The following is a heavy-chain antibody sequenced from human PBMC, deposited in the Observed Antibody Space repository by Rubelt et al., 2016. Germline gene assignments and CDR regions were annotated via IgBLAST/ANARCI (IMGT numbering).Heavy chain of an antibody. CDR1: GDSISSGGHY. CDR3: AREGYSSGWYDDY. V-gene: IGHV4-31*03. Sequence: QVQLQESGPGLVKPSQTLSVTCTVSGDSISSGGHYWTWIRQQPGTVLEWIGEINHSGSTNYNPSLKSRVTITVDTSKNQFSLKLSAVTAADTAVYYCAREGYSSGWYDDYWGQGTLVTVSS. CDR2: INHSGST. D-gene: IGHD6-19*01. J-gene: IGHJ4*02.